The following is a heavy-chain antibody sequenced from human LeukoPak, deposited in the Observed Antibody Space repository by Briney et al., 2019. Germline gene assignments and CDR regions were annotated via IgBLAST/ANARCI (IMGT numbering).Heavy chain of an antibody. CDR1: GYTLTELS. Sequence: GASVKVSCKVSGYTLTELSMHWVRQAPGKGLEWMGGFDPEDGETIYAQKFQGRVTMTEGTSTDTAYMELSSLRSEDTAVYYCARGGLQDFDYYGMDVWGQGTTVTVSS. CDR3: ARGGLQDFDYYGMDV. V-gene: IGHV1-24*01. D-gene: IGHD3-16*01. CDR2: FDPEDGET. J-gene: IGHJ6*02.